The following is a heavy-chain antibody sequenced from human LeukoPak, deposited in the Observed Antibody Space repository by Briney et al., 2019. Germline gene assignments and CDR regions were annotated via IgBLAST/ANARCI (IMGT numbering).Heavy chain of an antibody. Sequence: ASVKVSCKASGYTSTNYGISWVRQAPGQGLEWMGWISINRGNTTYAQKFQGRVAMTKDTSTSTVYMELSSLRSEDTAVYYCARSQYITMIVARLYQFDDWGQGTLVTVSS. J-gene: IGHJ4*02. CDR2: ISINRGNT. CDR1: GYTSTNYG. V-gene: IGHV1-18*01. D-gene: IGHD3-22*01. CDR3: ARSQYITMIVARLYQFDD.